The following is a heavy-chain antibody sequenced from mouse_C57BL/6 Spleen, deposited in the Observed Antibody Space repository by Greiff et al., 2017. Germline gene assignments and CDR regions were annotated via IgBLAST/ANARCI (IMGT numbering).Heavy chain of an antibody. CDR1: GYTFTDYE. CDR2: IDPETGGT. V-gene: IGHV1-15*01. J-gene: IGHJ2*01. D-gene: IGHD1-1*01. Sequence: QVQLQQSGAELVRPGASVTLSCKASGYTFTDYEMHWVKQTPVHGLEWIGAIDPETGGTAYNQKFKGKAILTADKSSSTAYMELRSLTSEDSAVYYCTRRYYGSSPCDYWGQGTTLTVSS. CDR3: TRRYYGSSPCDY.